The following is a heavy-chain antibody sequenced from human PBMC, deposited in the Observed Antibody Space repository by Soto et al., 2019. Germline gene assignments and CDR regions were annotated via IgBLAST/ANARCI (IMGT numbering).Heavy chain of an antibody. J-gene: IGHJ4*02. CDR2: ISYDGSNK. CDR1: GFTFSSYA. V-gene: IGHV3-30-3*01. Sequence: GGSLRLSCAASGFTFSSYAMHWVRQAPGKGLEWVAVISYDGSNKYYADSVKGRFTISRDNSKNTLYLQMNSLRAEDTAVYYCARDPTETRGYSYEIILGLDYWGQGTLVTVSS. CDR3: ARDPTETRGYSYEIILGLDY. D-gene: IGHD5-18*01.